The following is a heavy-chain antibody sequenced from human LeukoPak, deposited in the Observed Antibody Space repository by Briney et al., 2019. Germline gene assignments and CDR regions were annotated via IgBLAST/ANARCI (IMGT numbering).Heavy chain of an antibody. CDR3: ARDRIKSGSYYFDY. CDR2: ISGRSSTI. V-gene: IGHV3-48*01. J-gene: IGHJ4*02. CDR1: AFTFSDYS. D-gene: IGHD1-26*01. Sequence: PGGSLRLSCAASAFTFSDYSVNWVRQAPGKGLEWVSYISGRSSTIYYADSVKGRFTISRDNAKNSMYLQMNSLRAEDTAVYYCARDRIKSGSYYFDYWGQGTLVTVSS.